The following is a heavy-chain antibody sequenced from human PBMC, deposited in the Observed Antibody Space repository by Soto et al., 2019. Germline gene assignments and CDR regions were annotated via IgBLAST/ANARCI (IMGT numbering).Heavy chain of an antibody. Sequence: SQTLSLTCAISADSVSSNTASWNWIRQSPSRGLEWLGRTYFRSKWYNDYAVSVKSRILINPDTSNNQFSLQLNSVTPEDTAVYFLAKGDNLGPKTGYAFDPWGQGVMVTVSP. D-gene: IGHD5-12*01. CDR2: TYFRSKWYN. J-gene: IGHJ5*02. V-gene: IGHV6-1*01. CDR1: ADSVSSNTAS. CDR3: AKGDNLGPKTGYAFDP.